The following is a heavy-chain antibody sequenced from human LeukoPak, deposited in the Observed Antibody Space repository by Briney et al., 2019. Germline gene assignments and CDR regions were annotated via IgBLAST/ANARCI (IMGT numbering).Heavy chain of an antibody. J-gene: IGHJ6*03. D-gene: IGHD3-3*01. Sequence: PSGTLCLTCTASGGSISSSSYYWGWIRQPPGKGLEWFGGINHSGSTYYNPSLKSRVTISVDTSKNQFSLKLSSVTAADTAVYYCARGKYYDFWSRYYMDVWGKGTTVTVSS. CDR3: ARGKYYDFWSRYYMDV. CDR1: GGSISSSSYY. V-gene: IGHV4-39*07. CDR2: INHSGST.